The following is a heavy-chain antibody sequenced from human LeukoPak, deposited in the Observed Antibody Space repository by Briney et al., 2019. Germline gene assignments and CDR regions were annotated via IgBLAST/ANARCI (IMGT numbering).Heavy chain of an antibody. J-gene: IGHJ6*03. D-gene: IGHD4-17*01. CDR2: ISGSGDST. CDR3: AKMGGDYNFYYYYMDV. V-gene: IGHV3-23*01. Sequence: GGSLRLSCAASGFTFSSYAMTWVRQAPGKGLEWVSLISGSGDSTYFADSVRGRFTISRDNSKNTLYLQLKGLMAEDTAVYDCAKMGGDYNFYYYYMDVWGKGTTVTVSS. CDR1: GFTFSSYA.